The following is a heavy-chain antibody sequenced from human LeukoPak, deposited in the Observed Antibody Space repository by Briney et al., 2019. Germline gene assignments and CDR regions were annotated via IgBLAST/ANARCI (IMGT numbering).Heavy chain of an antibody. D-gene: IGHD6-25*01. Sequence: GGSLRLSCAGSGFTVSSTYMSWVRQAPGQGLEWISIIYSGGSTYYADSVTGRFTISRDNSKNTLYLQMNSLRVEDTAVYYCGRDLIGTAASWDCWGQGTLVTVSS. V-gene: IGHV3-53*01. CDR3: GRDLIGTAASWDC. J-gene: IGHJ4*02. CDR1: GFTVSSTY. CDR2: IYSGGST.